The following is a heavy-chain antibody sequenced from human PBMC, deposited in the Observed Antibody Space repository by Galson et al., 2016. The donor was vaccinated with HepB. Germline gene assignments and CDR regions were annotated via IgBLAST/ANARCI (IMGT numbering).Heavy chain of an antibody. CDR2: ISRSGDST. Sequence: SLRLSCAASGFTFNNYGMTWVRQPPGKGLEVVSSISRSGDSTDYADSVKGRFTISRDNSRSTLSLQMNSLRAEDTAVYYCVQGSTAPAVWGKGTEVTVSS. D-gene: IGHD2-2*01. CDR3: VQGSTAPAV. J-gene: IGHJ6*04. V-gene: IGHV3-23*01. CDR1: GFTFNNYG.